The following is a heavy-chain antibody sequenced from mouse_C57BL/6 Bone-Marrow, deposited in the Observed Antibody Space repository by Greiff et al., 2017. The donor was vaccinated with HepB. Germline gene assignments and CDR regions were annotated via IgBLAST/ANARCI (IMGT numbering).Heavy chain of an antibody. CDR2: IYPRSGNT. CDR1: GYTFTSYG. Sequence: VHLVESGAELARPGASVKLSCKASGYTFTSYGISWVKQRTGQGLEWIGEIYPRSGNTYYNEKFKGKATLTADKSSSTAYMELRSLTSEDSAVYFCGPYYYGSSPPFDYWGQGTTLTVSS. CDR3: GPYYYGSSPPFDY. V-gene: IGHV1-81*01. J-gene: IGHJ2*01. D-gene: IGHD1-1*01.